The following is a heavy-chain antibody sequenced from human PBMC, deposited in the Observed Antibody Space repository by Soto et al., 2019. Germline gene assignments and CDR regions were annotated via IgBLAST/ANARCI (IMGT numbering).Heavy chain of an antibody. J-gene: IGHJ5*02. CDR3: ARHPERIAQIGWFDP. Sequence: GGSLRLSCAASGFTFSSYSMNWVRQAPGKGLEWVSYISSSSSTIYYADSVKGRFTISRDNAKNSLYLQMNSLRAEDTPVYYCARHPERIAQIGWFDPWGQGTLVTVSS. V-gene: IGHV3-48*01. CDR2: ISSSSSTI. D-gene: IGHD6-13*01. CDR1: GFTFSSYS.